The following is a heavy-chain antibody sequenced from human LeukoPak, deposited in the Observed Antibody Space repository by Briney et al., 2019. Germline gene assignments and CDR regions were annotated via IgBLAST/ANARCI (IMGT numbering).Heavy chain of an antibody. J-gene: IGHJ4*02. D-gene: IGHD3-10*01. Sequence: PGGSLRLSCAASGFTFNSYAMNSVRQAPGKGLEWVSGISGSGGRTYYADSVKGRFTISRENSKNSLYLQMNSLRAEDTSVYYCAKDRYYGSGSYYKPYYFYSWGPGTLVTVSS. CDR1: GFTFNSYA. CDR2: ISGSGGRT. CDR3: AKDRYYGSGSYYKPYYFYS. V-gene: IGHV3-23*01.